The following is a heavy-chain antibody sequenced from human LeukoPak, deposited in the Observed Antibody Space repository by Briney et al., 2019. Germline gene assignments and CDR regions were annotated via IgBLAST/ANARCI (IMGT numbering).Heavy chain of an antibody. V-gene: IGHV3-48*01. CDR1: GFTFSSYS. J-gene: IGHJ4*02. Sequence: GGSLRLSCAASGFTFSSYSMIWVRQAPGKGLEWVSYISSSSSTIYYADSVKGRFTISRDNAKNSLYLQMNSLRAEDTAVYYCARDPARGYSYGALYWGQGTLVTVSP. D-gene: IGHD5-18*01. CDR2: ISSSSSTI. CDR3: ARDPARGYSYGALY.